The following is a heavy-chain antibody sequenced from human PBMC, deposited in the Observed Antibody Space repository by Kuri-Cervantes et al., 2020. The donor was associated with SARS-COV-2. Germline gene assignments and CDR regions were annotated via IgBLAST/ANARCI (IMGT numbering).Heavy chain of an antibody. CDR2: IFPADSDT. V-gene: IGHV5-51*01. J-gene: IGHJ3*02. Sequence: GGSLRLSCNASGYNYVDYWVGWVRQMPGKGLEWMGIIFPADSDTRYSPSFQGQVTISADKSINTAYLQWRSPKASDTAKYYCARGRIQGDIFDMWGQGTMVTVSS. CDR1: GYNYVDYW. CDR3: ARGRIQGDIFDM. D-gene: IGHD2-15*01.